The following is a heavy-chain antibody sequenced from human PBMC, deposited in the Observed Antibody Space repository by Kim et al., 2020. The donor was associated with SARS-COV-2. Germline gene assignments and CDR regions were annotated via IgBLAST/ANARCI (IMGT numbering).Heavy chain of an antibody. D-gene: IGHD3-22*01. V-gene: IGHV3-15*01. CDR1: GFTFSNAW. Sequence: GGSLRLSCAASGFTFSNAWMSWVRQAPGKGLVWVGRIKSKTDGGTTDYAAPVKGRFTISRDDSKNTLYLQMNSLKTEDTAVYYCTTDLGIYYDTLRVFGPDYWGQGTLVTVSS. CDR3: TTDLGIYYDTLRVFGPDY. J-gene: IGHJ4*02. CDR2: IKSKTDGGTT.